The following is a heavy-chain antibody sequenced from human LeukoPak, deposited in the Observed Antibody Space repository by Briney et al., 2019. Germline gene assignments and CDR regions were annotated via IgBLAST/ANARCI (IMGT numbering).Heavy chain of an antibody. V-gene: IGHV1-69*01. Sequence: SVKVSCKASGGTFSSYAISWVRQAPGQGLEWMGGIIPIFGTANYAQKFQGRVTITADESTSTPYMELSSLRSEDTAVYYCARGYCSSTSCYPITIHSHWGQGTLVTVSS. J-gene: IGHJ4*02. D-gene: IGHD2-2*01. CDR1: GGTFSSYA. CDR2: IIPIFGTA. CDR3: ARGYCSSTSCYPITIHSH.